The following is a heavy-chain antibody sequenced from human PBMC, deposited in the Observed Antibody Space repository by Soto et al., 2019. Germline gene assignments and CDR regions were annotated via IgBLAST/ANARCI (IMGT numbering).Heavy chain of an antibody. CDR3: ARSYGGALDY. D-gene: IGHD4-17*01. Sequence: AGGSLRLSCGASGFTFSSFSMNWVRQAPGKGLEWVSSITSSSSYIYYEDSLKGRFTISRDNAKNSLHLQMNSLRVDDTAVYFCARSYGGALDYWGQGTLVTVS. J-gene: IGHJ4*02. CDR2: ITSSSSYI. V-gene: IGHV3-21*01. CDR1: GFTFSSFS.